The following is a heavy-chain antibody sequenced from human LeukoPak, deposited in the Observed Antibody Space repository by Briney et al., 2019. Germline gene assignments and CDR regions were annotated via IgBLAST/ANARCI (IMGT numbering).Heavy chain of an antibody. CDR1: GFTFSSYE. CDR2: IGSSGNAT. CDR3: ASPGVGGTSDLDY. Sequence: PGGSLRLSCAASGFTFSSYEMNWVRQAPGKGLEWVSYIGSSGNATYYADSVKGRFTISRDNAKSSLYLQMNSLRAEDTAVYYCASPGVGGTSDLDYWGQGTLVTVSS. J-gene: IGHJ4*02. D-gene: IGHD1-26*01. V-gene: IGHV3-48*03.